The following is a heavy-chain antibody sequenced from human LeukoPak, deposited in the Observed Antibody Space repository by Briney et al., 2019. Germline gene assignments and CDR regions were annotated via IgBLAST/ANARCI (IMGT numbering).Heavy chain of an antibody. V-gene: IGHV3-30*03. CDR2: ISYDGSNK. J-gene: IGHJ4*02. CDR1: GFTFSSYG. D-gene: IGHD4-17*01. Sequence: PGGSLRLSCAASGFTFSSYGMHWVRQAPGEGLEWVAVISYDGSNKYYADSVKGRFTISRDNSKNTLYLQMNSLRAEDAAVYYCARDDLTVTLDYWGQGTLVTVSS. CDR3: ARDDLTVTLDY.